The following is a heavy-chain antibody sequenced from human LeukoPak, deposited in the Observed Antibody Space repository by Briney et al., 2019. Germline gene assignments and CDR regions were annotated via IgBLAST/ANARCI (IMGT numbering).Heavy chain of an antibody. CDR2: MSGSEDRI. V-gene: IGHV3-23*01. D-gene: IGHD3-9*01. J-gene: IGHJ4*02. CDR1: GFTFNIYT. CDR3: ARDLRLLYFTY. Sequence: GESLTLSCAASGFTFNIYTMYWVRHAPRKGLEWVLAMSGSEDRIYYGIPERARLPISRENSENTVYSHKKSVRAEDAAVFHCARDLRLLYFTYWGQGTLVTVSS.